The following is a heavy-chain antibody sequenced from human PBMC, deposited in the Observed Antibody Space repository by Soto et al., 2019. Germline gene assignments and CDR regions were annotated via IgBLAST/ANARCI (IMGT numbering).Heavy chain of an antibody. CDR1: GFTFSDYY. J-gene: IGHJ2*01. V-gene: IGHV3-11*05. CDR2: INSSSSYT. D-gene: IGHD6-13*01. CDR3: ARTRAAGGGRRYFDL. Sequence: QVQLVESGGGLVKPGGSLRLSCAASGFTFSDYYMSWIRQAPGKGLEWVSYINSSSSYTNYADSVKGRFTISRDNAKNSLYLQMNSRRAEDTAVYYCARTRAAGGGRRYFDLLGRGTLVTVSS.